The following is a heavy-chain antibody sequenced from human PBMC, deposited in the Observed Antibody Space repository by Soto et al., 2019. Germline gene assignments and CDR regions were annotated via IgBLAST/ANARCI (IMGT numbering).Heavy chain of an antibody. V-gene: IGHV4-39*01. D-gene: IGHD1-1*01. CDR2: IYYSGST. Sequence: QLQLQESGPGLVKPSETLSLTCTVSGGSISSSTYYWGWIRQPPGKGLEWIGSIYYSGSTYYSPSLKSRVTISVDTSKNQFSLKLSSVTAADTAVYYCARPSESHRYLFDIWGQGTMVTVSS. J-gene: IGHJ3*02. CDR1: GGSISSSTYY. CDR3: ARPSESHRYLFDI.